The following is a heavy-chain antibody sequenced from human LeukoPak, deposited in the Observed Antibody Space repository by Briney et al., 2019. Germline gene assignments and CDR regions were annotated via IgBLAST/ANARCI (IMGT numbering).Heavy chain of an antibody. CDR2: ISSSGLTT. J-gene: IGHJ6*02. CDR1: GFSFNDYY. Sequence: GGSRRLSCAASGFSFNDYYINWIRQAPGKGLEWVSYISSSGLTTVYADSVKGRFTITRDNAHNFMSLQMNSLRPEDTAVYYCARDTNNGLDVWGRGTTVTVSS. CDR3: ARDTNNGLDV. D-gene: IGHD1-14*01. V-gene: IGHV3-11*01.